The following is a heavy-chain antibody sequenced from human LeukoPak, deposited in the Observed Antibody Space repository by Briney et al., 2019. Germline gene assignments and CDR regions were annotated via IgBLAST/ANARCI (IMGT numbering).Heavy chain of an antibody. J-gene: IGHJ4*02. CDR3: ARDAPPPYCSVGTCYFDY. V-gene: IGHV4-59*12. D-gene: IGHD2-15*01. CDR2: IYYSGST. Sequence: SETLSLTCTVSGGSISSYYWSWIRQPPGKGLEWIGYIYYSGSTNYSPALKSRVTISLDTSKNQFSLKLFSVTAADTAVYYCARDAPPPYCSVGTCYFDYWGQGSLVTVSS. CDR1: GGSISSYY.